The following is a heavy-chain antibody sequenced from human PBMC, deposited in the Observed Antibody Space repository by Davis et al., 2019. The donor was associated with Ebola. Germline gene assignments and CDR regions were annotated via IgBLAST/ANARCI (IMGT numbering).Heavy chain of an antibody. D-gene: IGHD2-15*01. CDR2: ISSSSSYT. V-gene: IGHV3-11*06. CDR1: GFTFSNAW. CDR3: ASRGLRGAPYDY. Sequence: PGGSLRLSCAASGFTFSNAWMNWVRQAPGKGLEWVSYISSSSSYTNYADSVKGRFTISRDNAKNSLYLQMNSLRAEDTAVYYCASRGLRGAPYDYWGQGTLVTVSS. J-gene: IGHJ4*02.